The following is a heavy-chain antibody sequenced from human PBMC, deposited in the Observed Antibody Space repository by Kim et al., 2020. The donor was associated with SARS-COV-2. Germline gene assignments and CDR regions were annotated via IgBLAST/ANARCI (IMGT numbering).Heavy chain of an antibody. J-gene: IGHJ4*02. CDR2: IYYSGST. CDR1: GGSISSYY. D-gene: IGHD7-27*01. Sequence: SETLSLTCTVSGGSISSYYWSWIRQPPGKGLEWIGYIYYSGSTNYNPSLKSRVTISVDTSKNQFSLKLSSVTAADTAVYYCARLGTGAHDYWGQGTLVTVSS. V-gene: IGHV4-59*08. CDR3: ARLGTGAHDY.